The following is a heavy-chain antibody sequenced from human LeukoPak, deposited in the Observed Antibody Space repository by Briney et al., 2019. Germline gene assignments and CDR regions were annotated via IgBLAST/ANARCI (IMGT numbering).Heavy chain of an antibody. J-gene: IGHJ4*02. CDR3: ARESNTAMGLYYFDY. D-gene: IGHD5-18*01. V-gene: IGHV1-46*01. CDR2: INPSGGST. Sequence: GASVKVSCKASGYIFTSYYMHWVRQAPGQGLEWMGIINPSGGSTIYAQKFQGRVTMTRDTSTSTVYMELSSLRSEDTAVYYCARESNTAMGLYYFDYWGQGTLATVSS. CDR1: GYIFTSYY.